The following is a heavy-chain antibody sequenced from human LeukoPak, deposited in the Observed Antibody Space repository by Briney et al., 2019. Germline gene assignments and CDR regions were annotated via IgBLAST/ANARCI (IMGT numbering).Heavy chain of an antibody. CDR1: GYTFTSYD. CDR2: MNPNSGNT. V-gene: IGHV1-8*01. D-gene: IGHD3-10*01. CDR3: ARGSLSYYYGSGAYNWFDP. J-gene: IGHJ5*02. Sequence: ASVNVSCTASGYTFTSYDINWVRQATGQGLEWMGWMNPNSGNTGYAQKFQGRVTMTRNTSISTAYMELSSLRSEDTAVYYCARGSLSYYYGSGAYNWFDPWGQGTLVTVSS.